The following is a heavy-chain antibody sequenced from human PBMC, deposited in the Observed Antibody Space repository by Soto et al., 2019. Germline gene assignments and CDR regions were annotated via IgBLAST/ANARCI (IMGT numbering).Heavy chain of an antibody. CDR3: ASDSYDILTGQNRYFYF. CDR1: GLSFEDYT. CDR2: ISWDGGIT. D-gene: IGHD3-9*01. Sequence: PGGSLRLSCAASGLSFEDYTMHWVRKGPGKGQEWISLISWDGGITDYSDSVKGRFISSRDNSKNSLFLEMNSLTSEYAAMYFCASDSYDILTGQNRYFYFWGQGTRGTVSA. V-gene: IGHV3-43*01. J-gene: IGHJ4*02.